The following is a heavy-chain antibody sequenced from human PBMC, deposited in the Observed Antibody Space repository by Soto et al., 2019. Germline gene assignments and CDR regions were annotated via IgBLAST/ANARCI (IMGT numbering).Heavy chain of an antibody. CDR3: ARTGGGALDY. Sequence: PSQTLSLPCAISGDSVSSNNAAWNWIRQSPSRGLEWLGRTFYRSKWHNDYAVSMRSRITITPDTSKNQFSLQLNSVTPEDTALYYCARTGGGALDYWGRGTQVTVSS. CDR1: GDSVSSNNAA. V-gene: IGHV6-1*01. CDR2: TFYRSKWHN. J-gene: IGHJ4*02. D-gene: IGHD7-27*01.